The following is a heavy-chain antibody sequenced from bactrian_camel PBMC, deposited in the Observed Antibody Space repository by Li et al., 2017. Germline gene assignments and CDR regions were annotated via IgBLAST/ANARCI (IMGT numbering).Heavy chain of an antibody. Sequence: VQLVESGGGLVQPGGSVRLSCAASGFTFSDYDMSWVRQAPGKGLEWVSSIGTEGDTLYADSVKGRFTISRDNAKNTLYLQMNSLRPEDTAMYYCAADPTWGLWWLLRADDADFGYWGQGTQVTVS. CDR1: GFTFSDYD. CDR3: AADPTWGLWWLLRADDADFGY. CDR2: IGTEGDT. J-gene: IGHJ6*01. D-gene: IGHD2*01. V-gene: IGHV3S40*01.